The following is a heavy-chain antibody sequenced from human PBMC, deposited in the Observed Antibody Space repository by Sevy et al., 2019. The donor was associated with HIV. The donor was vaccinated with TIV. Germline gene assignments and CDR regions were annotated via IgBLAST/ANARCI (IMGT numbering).Heavy chain of an antibody. CDR1: GFSFSGSA. D-gene: IGHD6-13*01. J-gene: IGHJ4*02. Sequence: GGSLRLSCAASGFSFSGSAMHWVRQASGKGLEWVGRIRSKSNSYATAHAASVKGRFTISRDDSKNTAYLQMNSLKTEDTAVYYCTRTSSSWYVYPLDYWGQGTPVTVSS. CDR3: TRTSSSWYVYPLDY. CDR2: IRSKSNSYAT. V-gene: IGHV3-73*01.